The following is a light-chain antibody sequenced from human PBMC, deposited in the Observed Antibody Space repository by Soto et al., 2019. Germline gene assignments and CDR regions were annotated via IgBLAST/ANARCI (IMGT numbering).Light chain of an antibody. CDR3: QQYGGSPGT. CDR1: QRISDSY. V-gene: IGKV3-20*01. Sequence: EIVLTQSPGTLSLSPGERATLSCRASQRISDSYLAWYQQKPGQAPRLLIYGASSRATDIPDRFSGSGSGTDFILTISRREPEDFAGYYGQQYGGSPGTFGQGTKLEMK. CDR2: GAS. J-gene: IGKJ2*01.